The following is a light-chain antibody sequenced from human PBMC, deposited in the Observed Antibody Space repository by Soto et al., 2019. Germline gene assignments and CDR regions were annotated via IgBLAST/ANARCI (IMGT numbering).Light chain of an antibody. Sequence: ESVLTQSPATLSLSPGERATLSCRASQSVSSYLAWYQQKPGQAPRLLIYDASNRATGIPARFSGIWSGTDFTLTISSLEPEAFAVYDCQQRSNWPPITFGQGTRLEIK. CDR3: QQRSNWPPIT. V-gene: IGKV3-11*01. CDR2: DAS. J-gene: IGKJ5*01. CDR1: QSVSSY.